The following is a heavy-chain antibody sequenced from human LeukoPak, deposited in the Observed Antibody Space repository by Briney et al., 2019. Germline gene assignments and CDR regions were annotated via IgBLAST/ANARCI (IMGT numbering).Heavy chain of an antibody. V-gene: IGHV4-61*02. CDR1: GGSISSGSYY. J-gene: IGHJ6*03. CDR2: IYTSGST. Sequence: TSETLSLTCTVSGGSISSGSYYWSWIRQPAGKGLEWIGRIYTSGSTNYNPSLKSRVTISVDTSKNQFSLKLSSVTAADTAVYYCARARDYDPPAFYYYYMDVWGKGTTVTVSS. D-gene: IGHD4-17*01. CDR3: ARARDYDPPAFYYYYMDV.